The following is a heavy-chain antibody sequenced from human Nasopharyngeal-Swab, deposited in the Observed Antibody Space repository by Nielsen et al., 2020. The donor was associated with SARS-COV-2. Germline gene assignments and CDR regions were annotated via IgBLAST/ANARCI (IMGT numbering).Heavy chain of an antibody. V-gene: IGHV3-48*04. J-gene: IGHJ6*02. CDR2: ISSSSSTI. Sequence: GESLKISCAASGFTLSSYSMNWVRQAPGKGLEWVSYISSSSSTIYYADSVKGRFTISRDNAKNSLYLQMNSLRAEDTAVYYCARDGLDYDFWSAYFMDVWGQGTTVTVSS. D-gene: IGHD3-3*01. CDR1: GFTLSSYS. CDR3: ARDGLDYDFWSAYFMDV.